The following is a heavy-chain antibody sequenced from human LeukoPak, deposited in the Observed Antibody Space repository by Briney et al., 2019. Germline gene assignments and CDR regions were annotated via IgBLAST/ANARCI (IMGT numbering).Heavy chain of an antibody. D-gene: IGHD1-14*01. Sequence: PSETLSLTCTVSGGSISSISYYWAWIRQPPGKGLEWIGSIYYSGSTYYNPSLKSRVTISVDTSKNQFSLKLSSVTAADTAVYYCARGARDHRPFDYWGQGTLVTVSS. CDR2: IYYSGST. CDR3: ARGARDHRPFDY. CDR1: GGSISSISYY. V-gene: IGHV4-39*07. J-gene: IGHJ4*02.